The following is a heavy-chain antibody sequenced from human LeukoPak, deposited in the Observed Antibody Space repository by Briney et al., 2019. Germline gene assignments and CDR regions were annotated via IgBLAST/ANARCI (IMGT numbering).Heavy chain of an antibody. J-gene: IGHJ6*03. Sequence: SETLSLTCAVYGGSFSGYYWSWIRQPPGKGLEWIGEINHSGSTNYSPSLKSRVTISIDTSKNQFSLKLSSVTAADTAVYYCARGKDDDFWSAYSHYYYMDVWGKGTTVTVSS. CDR3: ARGKDDDFWSAYSHYYYMDV. CDR2: INHSGST. V-gene: IGHV4-34*01. CDR1: GGSFSGYY. D-gene: IGHD3-3*01.